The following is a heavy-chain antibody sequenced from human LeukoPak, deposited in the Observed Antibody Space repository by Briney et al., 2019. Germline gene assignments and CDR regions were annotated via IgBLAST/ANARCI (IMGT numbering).Heavy chain of an antibody. CDR2: ISSSGSTI. CDR1: GFTFSDYY. J-gene: IGHJ4*02. Sequence: GGSLRLSCAASGFTFSDYYMSWIRQAPGKGLEWVSYISSSGSTIYYADSVKGRFTISRDNAKNSLYLQMNSLRVEDTAVYYCASDRVGNYLRTDYWGQGTLVTVSS. D-gene: IGHD1-26*01. V-gene: IGHV3-11*01. CDR3: ASDRVGNYLRTDY.